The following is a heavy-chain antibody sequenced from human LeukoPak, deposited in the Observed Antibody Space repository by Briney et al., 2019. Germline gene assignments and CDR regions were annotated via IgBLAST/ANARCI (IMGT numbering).Heavy chain of an antibody. CDR3: ARGARVTNNWFDP. CDR1: GFTFSSYW. J-gene: IGHJ5*02. Sequence: PGGSLRLSCAASGFTFSSYWMHWVRQAPGKGLVWVSRINSDGSSTSYADSVTGRFTISRDNAKNTLDLQMNSLRAEDTAVYYCARGARVTNNWFDPWGQGTLVTVSS. CDR2: INSDGSST. D-gene: IGHD4-11*01. V-gene: IGHV3-74*01.